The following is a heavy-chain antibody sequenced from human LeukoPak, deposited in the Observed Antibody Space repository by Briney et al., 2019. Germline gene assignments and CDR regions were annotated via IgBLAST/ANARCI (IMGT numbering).Heavy chain of an antibody. CDR3: AKDGGRDGYTSYYFDY. Sequence: GCLRLSRAPSGFTLSSHGMHWVRPAPRRGLEWVAVISYDCSDKYYADSLKGRFATSRDNSKNTLYLQMNSLRAEDTTVYYCAKDGGRDGYTSYYFDYWGQGTLVT. J-gene: IGHJ4*02. D-gene: IGHD5-24*01. CDR2: ISYDCSDK. CDR1: GFTLSSHG. V-gene: IGHV3-30*18.